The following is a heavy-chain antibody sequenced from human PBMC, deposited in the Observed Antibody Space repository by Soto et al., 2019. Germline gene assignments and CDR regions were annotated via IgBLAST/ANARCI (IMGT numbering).Heavy chain of an antibody. CDR1: GYSISSSNW. CDR3: ARSSGSYGMDV. J-gene: IGHJ6*02. CDR2: IYYSGST. D-gene: IGHD3-10*01. Sequence: QVQLQESGPGLVKPSDTLSLTCAVSGYSISSSNWWGWIRQPPGKGLEWIGYIYYSGSTYYNPSLKIRVAMSVDTSKPQFSPKLSSVTAVDTAVYYCARSSGSYGMDVWGQGTTVTVS. V-gene: IGHV4-28*01.